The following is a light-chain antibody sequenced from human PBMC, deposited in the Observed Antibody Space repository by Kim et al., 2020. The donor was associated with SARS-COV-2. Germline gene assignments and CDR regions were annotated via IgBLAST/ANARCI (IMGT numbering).Light chain of an antibody. V-gene: IGLV3-1*01. J-gene: IGLJ2*01. CDR1: KLGNKY. CDR3: QAWDDTTVV. Sequence: SYELTQPPSVSVSPGQTANITCSGDKLGNKYVCWYQQKPGQSPVLVIHQDNKRPSGIPERFSGSNSGNIGTLTISGTQAVDEADYYCQAWDDTTVVFGGGTQLTVL. CDR2: QDN.